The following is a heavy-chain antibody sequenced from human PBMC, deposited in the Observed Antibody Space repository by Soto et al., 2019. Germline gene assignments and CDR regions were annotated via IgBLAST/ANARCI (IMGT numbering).Heavy chain of an antibody. CDR3: AREKGGGYDPSPLDY. Sequence: PSETLSLTCTVSGGSISSSSYYWGWIRQPPGKGLEWIGSIYYSGSTYYNPSLKSRVTISVDTSKNQFSLKLSSVTAADTAVYYCAREKGGGYDPSPLDYWGQGTLVTISS. CDR1: GGSISSSSYY. CDR2: IYYSGST. V-gene: IGHV4-39*02. D-gene: IGHD5-12*01. J-gene: IGHJ4*02.